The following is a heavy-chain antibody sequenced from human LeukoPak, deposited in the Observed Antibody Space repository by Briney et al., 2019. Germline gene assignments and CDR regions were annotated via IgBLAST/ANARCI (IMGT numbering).Heavy chain of an antibody. CDR1: GGSLTKYY. V-gene: IGHV4-34*01. Sequence: PSETLSLTCGVAGGSLTKYYWSWIRQPPGKGLEWIGEVNRSGSTNYNPSLRSGATISVDTSENQFPLKLTAVTARDRPVYFCARRGLNTVLYLDWGQGTLVTVSS. D-gene: IGHD2-8*01. CDR3: ARRGLNTVLYLD. CDR2: VNRSGST. J-gene: IGHJ4*02.